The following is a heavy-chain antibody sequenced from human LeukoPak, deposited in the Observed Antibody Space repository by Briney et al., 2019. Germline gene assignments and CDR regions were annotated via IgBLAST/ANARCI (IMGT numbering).Heavy chain of an antibody. CDR3: AKKVAVAGGNFDY. CDR1: GFTFSSYG. D-gene: IGHD6-19*01. Sequence: GGSLRLSCAASGFTFSSYGMSWVRQAPGKGLEWVSTISGSGGTTYYADSVKGRFTISRDNSKNTLYLQMNSLRAEDTAVYYCAKKVAVAGGNFDYWGQGTLVTVSS. CDR2: ISGSGGTT. V-gene: IGHV3-23*01. J-gene: IGHJ4*02.